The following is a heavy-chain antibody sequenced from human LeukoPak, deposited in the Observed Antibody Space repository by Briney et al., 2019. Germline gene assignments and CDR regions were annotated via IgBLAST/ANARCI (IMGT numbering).Heavy chain of an antibody. J-gene: IGHJ4*02. D-gene: IGHD6-19*01. V-gene: IGHV4-59*01. CDR1: GGSISGWY. CDR2: IYGSGYT. CDR3: ARETSLAGFASGLGFNY. Sequence: PSETLSLTCTVSGGSISGWYWSWIRQPPGKGLEWIGNIYGSGYTNYNPSLKRRVTMSIDTSKNHFSLKLTSVTAADTATYYCARETSLAGFASGLGFNYWGQGILVSVSS.